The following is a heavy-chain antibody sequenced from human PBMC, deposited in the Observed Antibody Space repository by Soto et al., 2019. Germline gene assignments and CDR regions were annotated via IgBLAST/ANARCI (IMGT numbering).Heavy chain of an antibody. Sequence: QVQLQESGPGLVKPSQTLSLTCTVSGGSITSSGYYWSWIRQHPGEGLEWIGFTSNSGSTSYNPSLQIRVTISVDTSSNQFSLNLKSVPAADTAVYYCARGGGSTKVDYWGQGTLVTVSP. V-gene: IGHV4-31*03. J-gene: IGHJ4*02. CDR1: GGSITSSGYY. D-gene: IGHD2-2*01. CDR3: ARGGGSTKVDY. CDR2: TSNSGST.